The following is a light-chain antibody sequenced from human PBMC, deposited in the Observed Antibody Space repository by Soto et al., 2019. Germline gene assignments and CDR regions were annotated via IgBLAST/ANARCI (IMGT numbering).Light chain of an antibody. J-gene: IGLJ1*01. CDR2: YVS. CDR1: SSDVGGYNY. CDR3: CSYAGSYTFYV. V-gene: IGLV2-11*01. Sequence: QPVLTQPRSVSGSPGQSVTISCTGTSSDVGGYNYVSWYQQHPGKAPKLMIYYVSKRPSGVPDRFSGSKSGNTASLTISGLQAEDEADYYCCSYAGSYTFYVFGTGTKLTVL.